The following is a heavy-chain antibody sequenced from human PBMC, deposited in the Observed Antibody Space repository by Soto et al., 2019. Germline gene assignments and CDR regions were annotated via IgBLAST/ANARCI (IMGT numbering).Heavy chain of an antibody. D-gene: IGHD3-16*01. CDR1: GLTLNTYA. CDR2: ISGSGGST. CDR3: AQVGGPRLSDY. V-gene: IGHV3-23*01. Sequence: EVQLLEAGGGLVQPGGSLRLSCAASGLTLNTYAMNWVRQAPGKGLEWVAAISGSGGSTYYADSVKGRFTISRDTSKNTLYLQMSSLRVEDTATYYCAQVGGPRLSDYWGKGALVTVSS. J-gene: IGHJ4*02.